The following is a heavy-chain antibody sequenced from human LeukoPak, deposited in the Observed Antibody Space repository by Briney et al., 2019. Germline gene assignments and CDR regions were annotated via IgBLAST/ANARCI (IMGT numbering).Heavy chain of an antibody. CDR2: IKSKTDGGTT. CDR3: TTSLAGAVTAVYPFDN. D-gene: IGHD2-21*02. V-gene: IGHV3-15*01. Sequence: GRSLRLSCVASGFTFSNGGKNWGRQAPEKGLKWIARIKSKTDGGTTDYAAPVKGRITISRDDSTNTLHLQMNSLKTEDTAVYYCTTSLAGAVTAVYPFDNWGQGTLVTVSS. CDR1: GFTFSNGG. J-gene: IGHJ4*02.